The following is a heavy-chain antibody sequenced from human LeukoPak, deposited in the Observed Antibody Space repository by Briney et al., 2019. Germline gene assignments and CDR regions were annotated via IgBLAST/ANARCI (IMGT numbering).Heavy chain of an antibody. D-gene: IGHD3-10*01. CDR2: IIPIFGTA. V-gene: IGHV1-69*13. CDR1: GGTFSSYA. J-gene: IGHJ4*02. CDR3: ASGHGEYYFDY. Sequence: SVKVSCTASGGTFSSYAISWVRQAPGQGLEWMGGIIPIFGTANYAQKFQGRVTITADESTSTAYMELSSLRSEDTAVYYRASGHGEYYFDYWGQGTLVTVSS.